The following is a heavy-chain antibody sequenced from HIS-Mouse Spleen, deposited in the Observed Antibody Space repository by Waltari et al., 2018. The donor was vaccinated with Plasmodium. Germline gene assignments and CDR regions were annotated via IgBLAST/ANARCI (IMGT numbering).Heavy chain of an antibody. CDR1: GFTFSSYW. D-gene: IGHD6-13*01. V-gene: IGHV3-7*01. CDR3: ASSWYWYFDL. J-gene: IGHJ2*01. CDR2: IKKDGSGK. Sequence: EVQLVESGGGLVQPGGSLRLSCAASGFTFSSYWMSWVGQAPGKGLEGVDNIKKDGSGKSYGYSLKGRFTISRDNAKNSLYLLMNSLRAEDTAVYYCASSWYWYFDLWGRGTLVTVSS.